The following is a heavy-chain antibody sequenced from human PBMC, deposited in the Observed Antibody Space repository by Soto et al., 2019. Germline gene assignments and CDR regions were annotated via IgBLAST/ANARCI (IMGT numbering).Heavy chain of an antibody. CDR3: VPIQPSTIVGRPVMDV. J-gene: IGHJ6*02. V-gene: IGHV1-69*01. Sequence: QVQLVQSGAEVKKPGSSVKVSCKASGGPFSKYAINWVRQAPGQGLEWMGGIIPMFATTNYAQKFQGRVTITSDESTSTAYMELSSIRSEDTAVYYCVPIQPSTIVGRPVMDVWGQGPTVTVSS. D-gene: IGHD4-4*01. CDR2: IIPMFATT. CDR1: GGPFSKYA.